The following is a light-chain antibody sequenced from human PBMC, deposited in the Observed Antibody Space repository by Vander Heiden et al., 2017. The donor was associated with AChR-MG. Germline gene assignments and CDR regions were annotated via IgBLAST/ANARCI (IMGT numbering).Light chain of an antibody. V-gene: IGLV4-60*03. CDR2: LEGSGSY. Sequence: QPVLTQSSSASASLRSSVKLTCTLSSGHSSYIIAWHQQQPGKAPRYLMKLEGSGSYNKGSGVPDRFSGSSSGADRYLTISNLQSEDEADYYCETWDSNTHVFGTGTKVTVL. J-gene: IGLJ1*01. CDR3: ETWDSNTHV. CDR1: SGHSSYI.